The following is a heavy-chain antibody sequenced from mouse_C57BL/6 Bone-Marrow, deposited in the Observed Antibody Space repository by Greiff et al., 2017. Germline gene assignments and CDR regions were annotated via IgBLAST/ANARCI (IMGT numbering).Heavy chain of an antibody. V-gene: IGHV1-55*01. J-gene: IGHJ2*01. Sequence: QVHVKQSGAELVKPGASVKMSCKASGYTFTSYWITWVKQRPGQGLEWIGDIYPGSGSTNYNEKFKSKATLTVDTSSSTAYMQLSSLTSEDSAVYYCAKGYGSREVDYWGQGTTLTVSS. D-gene: IGHD1-1*01. CDR3: AKGYGSREVDY. CDR1: GYTFTSYW. CDR2: IYPGSGST.